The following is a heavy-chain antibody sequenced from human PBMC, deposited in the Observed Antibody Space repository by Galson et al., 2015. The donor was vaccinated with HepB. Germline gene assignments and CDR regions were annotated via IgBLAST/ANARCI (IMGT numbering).Heavy chain of an antibody. CDR3: ARVRGGLGYCSSTSCLKYYYYYMDV. J-gene: IGHJ6*03. Sequence: SETLSLTCAVYGGSFSGYYWSWIRQPPGKGLEWIGEINHSGSTNYNPSLKSRVTISVDTSKNQFSLKLSSVTAADTAVYYCARVRGGLGYCSSTSCLKYYYYYMDVWGKGTTVTVSS. V-gene: IGHV4-34*01. D-gene: IGHD2-2*01. CDR2: INHSGST. CDR1: GGSFSGYY.